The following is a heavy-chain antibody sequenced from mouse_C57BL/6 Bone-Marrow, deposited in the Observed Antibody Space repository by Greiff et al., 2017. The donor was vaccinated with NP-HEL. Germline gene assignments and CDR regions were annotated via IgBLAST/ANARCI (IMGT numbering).Heavy chain of an antibody. D-gene: IGHD1-1*02. Sequence: ESGPGLVKPSQSLSLTCSVTGYSITSGYYWNWIRQFPGNKLEWMGYISYDGSNNYNPSLKNRISITRDTSKNQFFLKLNSVTTEDTATYYCARLWVDYAMDYWGQGTSVTVSS. V-gene: IGHV3-6*01. CDR3: ARLWVDYAMDY. J-gene: IGHJ4*01. CDR1: GYSITSGYY. CDR2: ISYDGSN.